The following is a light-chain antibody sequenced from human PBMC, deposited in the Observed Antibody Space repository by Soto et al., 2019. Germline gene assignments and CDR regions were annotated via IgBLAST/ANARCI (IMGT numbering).Light chain of an antibody. CDR3: QQYYTYPWT. Sequence: DIQMTQSPSTLSASVGDRVTISCRASQNIRTWLAWYQQRPGKAPKILIFDASTLESGVPSRFSGSESGLEFTLTISSLQPDDFATYYCQQYYTYPWTFGQGTKVEIK. V-gene: IGKV1-5*01. CDR2: DAS. J-gene: IGKJ1*01. CDR1: QNIRTW.